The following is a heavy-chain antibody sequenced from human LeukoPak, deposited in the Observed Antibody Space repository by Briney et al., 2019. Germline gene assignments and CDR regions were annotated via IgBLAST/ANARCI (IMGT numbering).Heavy chain of an antibody. D-gene: IGHD2-2*01. V-gene: IGHV3-7*03. Sequence: SGGSLRLSCAASGFTFTRNWMSWFRQAQGKGLEWVAHIKPDGTETYYVDSVKGRFTISRDNSKNTLYLQMNSLRAEDTAVYYCAKDRLAVVPAAKDYWGQGTLVTVSS. CDR1: GFTFTRNW. J-gene: IGHJ4*02. CDR3: AKDRLAVVPAAKDY. CDR2: IKPDGTET.